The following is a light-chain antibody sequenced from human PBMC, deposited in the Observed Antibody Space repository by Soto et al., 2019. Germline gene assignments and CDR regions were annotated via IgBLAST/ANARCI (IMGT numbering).Light chain of an antibody. Sequence: SYELTQPPSVSGSPGQTARITCSGDALPKQYAYWYQQKPGQAPVLVIYKDSERPSGIPERFSGSSSGTTVTLTISGVQGEDEADYYCQSADSSGTYVFGTGTKVTVL. CDR3: QSADSSGTYV. CDR1: ALPKQY. CDR2: KDS. V-gene: IGLV3-25*03. J-gene: IGLJ1*01.